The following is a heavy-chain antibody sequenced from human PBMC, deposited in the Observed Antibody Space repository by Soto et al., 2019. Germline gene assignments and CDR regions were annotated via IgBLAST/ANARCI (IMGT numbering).Heavy chain of an antibody. Sequence: GGSLRLSCAASGFTFSNAWMSWVRQAPGKGLEWISYISSSGSTAYYASSVEGRFTISRDNANNSVYLQMDSLRAEDTALYYCTRAAWFPYLSFYWGQGALVTVSS. CDR2: ISSSGSTA. D-gene: IGHD3-10*01. V-gene: IGHV3-11*04. J-gene: IGHJ4*02. CDR3: TRAAWFPYLSFY. CDR1: GFTFSNAW.